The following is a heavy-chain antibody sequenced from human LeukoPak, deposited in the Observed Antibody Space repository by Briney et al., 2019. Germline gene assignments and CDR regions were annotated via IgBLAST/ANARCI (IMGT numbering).Heavy chain of an antibody. V-gene: IGHV3-7*01. J-gene: IGHJ4*02. D-gene: IGHD3-10*02. CDR1: GFTFRSFW. Sequence: GGSLRLSCAASGFTFRSFWMSWVRQAPEKGLEWVANIKQDETEKYYVDSVKGRFIISRDNARNSLYLQMNSLRVEDTAVYYCARFYVPEEHNPAWYEAHWGQGILVTVSS. CDR2: IKQDETEK. CDR3: ARFYVPEEHNPAWYEAH.